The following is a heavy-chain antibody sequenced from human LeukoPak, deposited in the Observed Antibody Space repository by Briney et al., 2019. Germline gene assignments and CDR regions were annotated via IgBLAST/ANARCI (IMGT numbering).Heavy chain of an antibody. V-gene: IGHV4-59*08. CDR3: ATVRPENSGSYYWDY. CDR1: GRSISSYY. D-gene: IGHD1-26*01. Sequence: SEPQSLPCTVSGRSISSYYWRWIRQPPGKGLEWVGCFYYSGNTNSNPSLKSRVTISVDTSKNQFYLKLMSVTAADTAVYYCATVRPENSGSYYWDYWGQGTLVTVSS. J-gene: IGHJ4*02. CDR2: FYYSGNT.